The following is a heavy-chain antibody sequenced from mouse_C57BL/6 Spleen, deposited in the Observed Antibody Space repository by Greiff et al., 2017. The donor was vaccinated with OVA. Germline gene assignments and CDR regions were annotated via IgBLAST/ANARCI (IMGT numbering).Heavy chain of an antibody. Sequence: VKLVESGPGLVAPSQSLSITCTVSGSSLTSYGVHWVRQPPGKGLEWLVVIWSDGSTTYNSALKSRLSISKDNSKSQVFLKMNSLQTDDTAMYYCARHGGNYYPFAYWGQGTLVTVSA. CDR2: IWSDGST. CDR3: ARHGGNYYPFAY. J-gene: IGHJ3*01. CDR1: GSSLTSYG. D-gene: IGHD1-1*02. V-gene: IGHV2-6-1*01.